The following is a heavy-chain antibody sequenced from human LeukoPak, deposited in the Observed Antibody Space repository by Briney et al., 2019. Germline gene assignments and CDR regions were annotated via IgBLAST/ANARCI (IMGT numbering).Heavy chain of an antibody. V-gene: IGHV4-31*03. J-gene: IGHJ4*02. CDR3: ARESGRSYGDYSFDY. D-gene: IGHD4-17*01. Sequence: RTSETLSLTCTVSGGSISSGGYHWSWIRQHPGKGLEWIGYIYYSGSTYYNPSLKSRVTISVDTSKSQFSLKLSSVTAADTAVYYCARESGRSYGDYSFDYWGQGTLVTVSS. CDR2: IYYSGST. CDR1: GGSISSGGYH.